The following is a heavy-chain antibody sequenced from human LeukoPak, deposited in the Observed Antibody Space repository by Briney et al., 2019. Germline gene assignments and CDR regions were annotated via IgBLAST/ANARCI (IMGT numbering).Heavy chain of an antibody. CDR3: ARIRTYGVTPYFDY. CDR1: GFTFSSYS. D-gene: IGHD2-21*02. V-gene: IGHV3-21*01. CDR2: ISSSSSYI. J-gene: IGHJ4*02. Sequence: KAGGSLRLSCAAAGFTFSSYSMNWVRQAPGKGLEWVSSISSSSSYIYYADSVKGRFTISRDNAKNSLYLQMISLRAEDTAVYYCARIRTYGVTPYFDYWGQGTLVTVSS.